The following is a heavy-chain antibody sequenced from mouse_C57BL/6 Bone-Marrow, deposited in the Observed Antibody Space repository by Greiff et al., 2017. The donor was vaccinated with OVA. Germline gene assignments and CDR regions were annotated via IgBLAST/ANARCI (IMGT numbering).Heavy chain of an antibody. Sequence: VQLQQPGAELVKPGASVKLSCKASGYTFTSYWMHWVKQRPGQGLEWIGMIHPNSGSTNYNEKFKSKATLTVDKSSSTAYMQLSSLTSEDSAVYYCARERVVADYAMDYWGQGTSVTVSS. CDR2: IHPNSGST. V-gene: IGHV1-64*01. CDR1: GYTFTSYW. CDR3: ARERVVADYAMDY. J-gene: IGHJ4*01. D-gene: IGHD1-1*01.